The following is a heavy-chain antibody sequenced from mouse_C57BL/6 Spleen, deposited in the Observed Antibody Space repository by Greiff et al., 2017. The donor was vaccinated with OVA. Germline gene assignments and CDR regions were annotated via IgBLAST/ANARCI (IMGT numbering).Heavy chain of an antibody. CDR2: INPSNGGT. CDR1: GYTFTSYW. CDR3: ARSATPWYFDV. V-gene: IGHV1-53*01. Sequence: QVHVKQSGTELVKPGASVKLSCKASGYTFTSYWMHWVKQRPGQGLEWIGNINPSNGGTNYNEKFKSKATLTVDKSSSTAYMQLSSLTSEDSAVYYCARSATPWYFDVWGTGTTVTVSS. J-gene: IGHJ1*03.